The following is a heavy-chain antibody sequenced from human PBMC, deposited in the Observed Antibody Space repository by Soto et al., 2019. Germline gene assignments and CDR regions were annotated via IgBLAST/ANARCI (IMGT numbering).Heavy chain of an antibody. Sequence: SETLSLTCAVSGGSISSYYWSWIRQPPGKGLEWIGYIYYSGSTNYNPSLKSRVTISVDTSKNQFSLKLSSVTAADTAVYYCARHKNKRWFDPWGQGTLVTVSS. CDR3: ARHKNKRWFDP. CDR2: IYYSGST. J-gene: IGHJ5*02. CDR1: GGSISSYY. V-gene: IGHV4-59*08.